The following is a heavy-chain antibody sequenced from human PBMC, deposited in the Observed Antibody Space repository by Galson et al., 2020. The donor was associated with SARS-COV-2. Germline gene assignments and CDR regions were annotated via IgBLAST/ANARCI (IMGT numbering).Heavy chain of an antibody. J-gene: IGHJ6*03. CDR2: INHSGST. Sequence: SETLSLTCAVYGGSFSGYYWSWIRQPPGKGLEWIGEINHSGSTNYNPSLKSRVTISVATSKNQFSLQLSSVTAADTAVYYCARGLEEITLMGVVTSSYYYYYYMDVWGKGTTVTVSS. CDR3: ARGLEEITLMGVVTSSYYYYYYMDV. CDR1: GGSFSGYY. V-gene: IGHV4-34*01. D-gene: IGHD3-16*01.